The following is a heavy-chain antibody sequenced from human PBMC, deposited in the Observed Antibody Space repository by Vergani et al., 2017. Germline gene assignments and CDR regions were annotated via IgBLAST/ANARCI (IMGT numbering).Heavy chain of an antibody. D-gene: IGHD3-16*01. CDR1: GFTFSSYG. CDR3: AKAAVKRGRAAVAPDY. Sequence: QVQLVESGGGVVQPGRSLRLSCAASGFTFSSYGMHWVRQAPGKGLEWVAVISYDGSNKYYADSVKGRFTISRDNSKNTLYLQMNSLRAEDTAVYYCAKAAVKRGRAAVAPDYWGQGTLVTVSS. V-gene: IGHV3-30*18. CDR2: ISYDGSNK. J-gene: IGHJ4*02.